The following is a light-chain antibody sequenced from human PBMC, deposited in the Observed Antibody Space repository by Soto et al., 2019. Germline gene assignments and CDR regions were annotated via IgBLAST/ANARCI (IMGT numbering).Light chain of an antibody. Sequence: HSALTQPPSVSGSPGQSVTISCTGTSSDIGKYDRVSWYQLPPGKAPKLIIYEVTNRPSGVPARFSGSKSGNTASLTISGLQAEDEADYYCSSYISTSRYVFGAGTKVTVL. CDR2: EVT. CDR3: SSYISTSRYV. CDR1: SSDIGKYDR. J-gene: IGLJ1*01. V-gene: IGLV2-18*02.